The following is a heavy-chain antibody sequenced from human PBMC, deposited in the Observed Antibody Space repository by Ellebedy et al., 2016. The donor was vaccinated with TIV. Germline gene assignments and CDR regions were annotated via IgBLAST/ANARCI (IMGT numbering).Heavy chain of an antibody. CDR1: GGSFSGVG. Sequence: SETLSLTCEVYGGSFSGVGWSWIRQAPGKGLEWVGEISHTGAANYNPSLKSRVAISADMSKRQLFLRLSSVTAADTGTYYCARVSGWFWLDPWGQGSLVTVSS. CDR2: ISHTGAA. V-gene: IGHV4-34*01. J-gene: IGHJ5*02. CDR3: ARVSGWFWLDP. D-gene: IGHD6-19*01.